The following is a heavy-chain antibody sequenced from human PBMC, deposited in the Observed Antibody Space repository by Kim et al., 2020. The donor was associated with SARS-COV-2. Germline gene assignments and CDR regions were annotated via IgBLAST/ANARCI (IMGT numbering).Heavy chain of an antibody. J-gene: IGHJ6*02. CDR2: IYYSGST. Sequence: SETLSLTCTVSGGSVSSGSYYWSWIRQPPGKGLEWIGYIYYSGSTNYNPSLKSRVTISVDTSKNQFSLKLSSVTAADTAVYYCARDSRMLVRYYGMDVWGQGTTVPVSS. V-gene: IGHV4-61*01. CDR3: ARDSRMLVRYYGMDV. CDR1: GGSVSSGSYY. D-gene: IGHD6-13*01.